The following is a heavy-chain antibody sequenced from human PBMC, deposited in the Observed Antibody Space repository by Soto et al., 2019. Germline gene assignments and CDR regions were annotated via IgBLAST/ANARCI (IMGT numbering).Heavy chain of an antibody. V-gene: IGHV1-69*13. CDR2: IIPIFDTA. CDR1: GGTFSSYA. CDR3: ASDSGSYYEDYFDY. J-gene: IGHJ4*02. Sequence: GASVKVSCKASGGTFSSYAISWVRQAPGQGLEWMRGIIPIFDTANYAQKFQGRVTITADESTSTAYMELSSLRSEDTAVYYCASDSGSYYEDYFDYWGQGTLVTVSS. D-gene: IGHD1-26*01.